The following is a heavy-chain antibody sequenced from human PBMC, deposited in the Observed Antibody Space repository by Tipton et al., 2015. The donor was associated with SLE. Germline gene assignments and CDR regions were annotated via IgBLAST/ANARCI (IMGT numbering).Heavy chain of an antibody. D-gene: IGHD4-11*01. Sequence: TLSLTCTVSGGSISSHYWSWIRQPPGKGLEWIGYIYYSGSTNYNPSLKSRVTISVDTSKNQFSLKLSSVTAADTAVYYCARGYSNSKSYYFDYWGQGTLVTVSS. CDR1: GGSISSHY. V-gene: IGHV4-59*11. CDR3: ARGYSNSKSYYFDY. CDR2: IYYSGST. J-gene: IGHJ4*02.